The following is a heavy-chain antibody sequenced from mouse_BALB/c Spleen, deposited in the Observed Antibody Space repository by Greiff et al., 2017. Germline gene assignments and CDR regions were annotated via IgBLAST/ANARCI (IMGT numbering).Heavy chain of an antibody. Sequence: EVQVVESGGGLVKPGGSLKLSCAASGFTFSSYAMSWVRQTPEKRLEWVATISSGGSYTYYPDSVKGRFTISRDNAKNTLYLQMSSLRSEDTAMYYCARHGVAFDYWGQGTTLTVSS. CDR1: GFTFSSYA. CDR2: ISSGGSYT. V-gene: IGHV5-9-3*01. J-gene: IGHJ2*01. CDR3: ARHGVAFDY. D-gene: IGHD1-1*02.